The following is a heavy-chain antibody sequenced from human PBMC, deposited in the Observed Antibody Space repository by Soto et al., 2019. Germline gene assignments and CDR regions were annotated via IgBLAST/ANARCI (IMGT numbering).Heavy chain of an antibody. CDR3: ARVSTYYDFWSGYSLGSFGFDE. J-gene: IGHJ4*02. CDR1: GGSISSSTYY. D-gene: IGHD3-3*01. V-gene: IGHV4-39*01. Sequence: SETLSLTCTDSGGSISSSTYYWGWIRQPPGKGLEWIGSIYYSGRTYYNPSLKSRVTISVDTSKNQFSLKLSSVTAADTAVYYCARVSTYYDFWSGYSLGSFGFDEWGQGTLVTVSS. CDR2: IYYSGRT.